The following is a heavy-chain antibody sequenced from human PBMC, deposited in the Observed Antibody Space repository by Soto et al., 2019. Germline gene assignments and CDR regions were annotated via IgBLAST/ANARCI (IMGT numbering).Heavy chain of an antibody. CDR1: GFTFSNYW. Sequence: EVQLVESGGGLVQPGGSLRLSCATSGFTFSNYWMHWVRQAPGKGLMWVARITPDGSYTSYADSVKGRFTISRDNAKNTLYLQMNGLRAEDTAIYYCARALIIVDTPGDDFAYWGQGTLVAVSS. V-gene: IGHV3-74*01. J-gene: IGHJ4*02. CDR2: ITPDGSYT. CDR3: ARALIIVDTPGDDFAY. D-gene: IGHD5-12*01.